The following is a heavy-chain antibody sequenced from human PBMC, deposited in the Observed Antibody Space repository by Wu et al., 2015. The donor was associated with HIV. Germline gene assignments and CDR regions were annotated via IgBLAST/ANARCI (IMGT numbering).Heavy chain of an antibody. Sequence: QVQLQESGPGLVKPSETLSLTCTVSGGSISSHYWSWIRQPPGKGLEWIGYIYYSGSTNYNPSLKSRVTISVDTSKNQFSLKLSSVTAADTAVYYCARGDYDILTGYLNWFDPWGQGTLVTVSS. V-gene: IGHV4-59*11. CDR2: IYYSGST. CDR1: GGSISSHY. D-gene: IGHD3-9*01. J-gene: IGHJ5*02. CDR3: ARGDYDILTGYLNWFDP.